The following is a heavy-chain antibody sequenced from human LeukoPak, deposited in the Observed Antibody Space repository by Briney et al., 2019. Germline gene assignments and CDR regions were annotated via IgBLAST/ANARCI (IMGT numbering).Heavy chain of an antibody. V-gene: IGHV3-7*01. CDR1: GFTFSSYW. CDR3: ARGGKYCSGGSCYSGY. D-gene: IGHD2-15*01. J-gene: IGHJ4*02. CDR2: IKQDGSEK. Sequence: GGSLRLSCAASGFTFSSYWMSWVRQAPGKGLEWVANIKQDGSEKYYVDSVKGRFTISRDNAKNSLYLQMNSLRAEDTAVYYCARGGKYCSGGSCYSGYWGQGTLVTVSP.